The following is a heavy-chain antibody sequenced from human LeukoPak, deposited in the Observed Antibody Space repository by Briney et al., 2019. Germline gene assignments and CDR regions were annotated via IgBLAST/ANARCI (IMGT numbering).Heavy chain of an antibody. V-gene: IGHV3-66*01. CDR3: ARAGIAAAGTFDY. CDR2: IYSGGST. Sequence: GGSLRLSCAASGXTVSSNYMSWVRQAPGKGQEWVSVIYSGGSTYYADSVKGRFTISRDNSKNTLYLQMNSLRAEDTAVYYCARAGIAAAGTFDYWGQGTLVTVSS. CDR1: GXTVSSNY. D-gene: IGHD6-13*01. J-gene: IGHJ4*02.